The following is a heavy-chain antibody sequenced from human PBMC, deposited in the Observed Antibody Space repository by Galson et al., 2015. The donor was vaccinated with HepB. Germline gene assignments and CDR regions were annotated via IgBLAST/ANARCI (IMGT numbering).Heavy chain of an antibody. D-gene: IGHD3-16*01. Sequence: SLRLSCAASGFTFTSYGMHWVRQAPGQGLEWVPLISYDGSYKYYVDSVKGRFTISRDNSNKTLYLHMNSLRPEDTAVYFCARGVGEGSASGAFDFWGQGTMATVSS. V-gene: IGHV3-30*03. CDR1: GFTFTSYG. CDR2: ISYDGSYK. CDR3: ARGVGEGSASGAFDF. J-gene: IGHJ3*01.